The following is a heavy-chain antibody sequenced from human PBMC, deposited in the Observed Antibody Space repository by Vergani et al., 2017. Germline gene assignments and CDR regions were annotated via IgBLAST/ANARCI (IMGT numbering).Heavy chain of an antibody. Sequence: EVQLVQSGAEVKKPGESLKISCKGSGYSFTSYWIGWVRQMPGKGLEWMGIIYPGDSDTRYSPSFQGQVTISADKSISTAYLQRSSLKASDTAMYYCARQGADSVVVPGGGEFDYWGQGTLVTVSS. J-gene: IGHJ4*02. CDR3: ARQGADSVVVPGGGEFDY. V-gene: IGHV5-51*01. D-gene: IGHD2-2*01. CDR1: GYSFTSYW. CDR2: IYPGDSDT.